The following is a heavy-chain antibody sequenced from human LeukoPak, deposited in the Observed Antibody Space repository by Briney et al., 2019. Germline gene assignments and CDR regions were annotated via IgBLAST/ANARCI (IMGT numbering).Heavy chain of an antibody. J-gene: IGHJ4*02. CDR2: ISYDGSKK. D-gene: IGHD3-22*01. V-gene: IGHV3-30-3*01. CDR1: GFTFSSYA. CDR3: ARAYDSSGYYYVPCFDY. Sequence: PGGSLRLSCAASGFTFSSYAIHWVRQAPGKGLEWVAVISYDGSKKYYADSVKGRFTISRDNSKNTLYLQMNSLRAEDTAVYYCARAYDSSGYYYVPCFDYWGQGTLVTVSS.